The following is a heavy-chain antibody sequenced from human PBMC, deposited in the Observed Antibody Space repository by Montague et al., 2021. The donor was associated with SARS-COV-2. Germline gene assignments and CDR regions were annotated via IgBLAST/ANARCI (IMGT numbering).Heavy chain of an antibody. CDR3: AREAWFGDKTSASEYYGMDV. CDR1: GGSISSYY. Sequence: SETLSLTCTVSGGSISSYYWSWIRQPAGKGLEWIGRIYTSGSTNXXPSLKSRVTMSVDTSKNQFSLKLSSATAADTAVYYCAREAWFGDKTSASEYYGMDVWGQGTTVTVSS. D-gene: IGHD3-10*01. V-gene: IGHV4-4*07. J-gene: IGHJ6*02. CDR2: IYTSGST.